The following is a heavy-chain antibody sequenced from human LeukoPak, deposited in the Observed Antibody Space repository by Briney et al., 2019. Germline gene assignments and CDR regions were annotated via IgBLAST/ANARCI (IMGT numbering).Heavy chain of an antibody. D-gene: IGHD1-14*01. Sequence: SETLSLTCTVSGGSISNYYWSWIRQPPGKGLEWIGYIDHSGDTNYNPSLKSRVTISVDTSKNQFSLKLRSVTAADTAVYSCARQNQADFDYWGRGTLVTVSS. J-gene: IGHJ4*02. CDR1: GGSISNYY. CDR2: IDHSGDT. CDR3: ARQNQADFDY. V-gene: IGHV4-59*08.